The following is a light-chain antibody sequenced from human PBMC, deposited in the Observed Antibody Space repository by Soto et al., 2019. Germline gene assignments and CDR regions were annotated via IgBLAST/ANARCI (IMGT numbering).Light chain of an antibody. CDR1: SSDVGGYNY. Sequence: QSALTQPASVSGSPGQSITISCTGTSSDVGGYNYVSWYQQHPGKAPKLLIYEVGDRPSGVSDRFSGSKSGNTASLTISGLQAEDEADYYCSSYSSSTTLVFGGGTQLTVL. V-gene: IGLV2-14*01. J-gene: IGLJ3*02. CDR2: EVG. CDR3: SSYSSSTTLV.